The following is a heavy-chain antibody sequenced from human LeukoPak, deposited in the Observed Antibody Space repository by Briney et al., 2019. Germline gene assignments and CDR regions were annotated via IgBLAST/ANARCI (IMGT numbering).Heavy chain of an antibody. CDR3: ARGSISVAAAGRIDY. CDR2: ISSGGNTL. D-gene: IGHD6-13*01. CDR1: GFAFSDYY. V-gene: IGHV3-11*01. Sequence: GGSLRLSCAASGFAFSDYYMNWIRQAPGKGLEWVSYISSGGNTLYYADSVKGRFTNARDNAKNSLYLQMNSLRAEDTAVYYCARGSISVAAAGRIDYWGQGTLVTVSS. J-gene: IGHJ4*02.